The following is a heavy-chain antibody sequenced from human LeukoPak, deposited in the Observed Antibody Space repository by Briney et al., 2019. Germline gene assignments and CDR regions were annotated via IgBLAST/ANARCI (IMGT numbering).Heavy chain of an antibody. J-gene: IGHJ4*02. CDR3: ARSARSDSSGYYHY. D-gene: IGHD3-22*01. V-gene: IGHV4-34*01. Sequence: SETLSLTYAVYGGSFSGYYWSWIRQPPGKGLEWIGEINHSGSANYNPSLKSRVTISVDTSKDQFSLKLSSVTAADTAVYYCARSARSDSSGYYHYWGQGTLVTVSS. CDR2: INHSGSA. CDR1: GGSFSGYY.